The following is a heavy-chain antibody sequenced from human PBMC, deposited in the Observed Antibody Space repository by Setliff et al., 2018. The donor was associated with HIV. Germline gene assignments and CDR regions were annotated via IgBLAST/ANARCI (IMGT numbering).Heavy chain of an antibody. CDR1: GGSFSGYY. V-gene: IGHV4-34*01. CDR2: INHSGST. CDR3: ARTVRREFRTNVGDHYYFYMDV. Sequence: SETLSLTCAVYGGSFSGYYWSWIRQSPGKGLEWIGEINHSGSTNYNPSLKSRVTILGDTSKNQFSLKLSSVTAADTAVYYCARTVRREFRTNVGDHYYFYMDVWGKGTTVTVSS. D-gene: IGHD3-3*01. J-gene: IGHJ6*03.